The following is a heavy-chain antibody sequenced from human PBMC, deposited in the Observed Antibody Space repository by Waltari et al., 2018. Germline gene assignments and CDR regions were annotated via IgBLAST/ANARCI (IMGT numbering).Heavy chain of an antibody. CDR2: INPNSGGT. Sequence: QVLLVQSGAEVKKPGASVKVSCKASGYSFTGYYPHWVRQAPGQGLEWMGWINPNSGGTSYAPIFQGRVTMTRDTSISTAYMELSRLTSDDTAVYYCAVSYTGWYGDLDYWGQGTLVTVSS. J-gene: IGHJ4*02. CDR3: AVSYTGWYGDLDY. V-gene: IGHV1-2*02. D-gene: IGHD6-19*01. CDR1: GYSFTGYY.